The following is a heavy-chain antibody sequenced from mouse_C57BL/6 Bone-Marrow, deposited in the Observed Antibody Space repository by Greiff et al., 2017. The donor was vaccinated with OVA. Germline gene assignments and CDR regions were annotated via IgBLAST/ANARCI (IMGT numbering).Heavy chain of an antibody. CDR3: ARDAYYSKPRYAMDY. V-gene: IGHV1-69*01. CDR1: GYTFTSSW. Sequence: QVQLQQPGAELVMPGASVKLSCKASGYTFTSSWMHWVKQRPGQGLEWIGEIDPSDSYTNYNQKFKGKSTLTVDKSSSTAYMQLSSLTSEDSAVYYCARDAYYSKPRYAMDYWGQGTSVTVSS. J-gene: IGHJ4*01. CDR2: IDPSDSYT. D-gene: IGHD2-5*01.